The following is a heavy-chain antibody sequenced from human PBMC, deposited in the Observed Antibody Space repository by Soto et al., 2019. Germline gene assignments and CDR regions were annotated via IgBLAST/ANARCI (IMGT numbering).Heavy chain of an antibody. CDR3: ARDPSYDSRAIDY. J-gene: IGHJ4*02. CDR1: GFTFSSYG. V-gene: IGHV3-33*01. D-gene: IGHD3-22*01. Sequence: GGSLRLSCAASGFTFSSYGMHWVRQAPGKGLEWVAVIWYDGSNKYYADSVKGRFTISRDNSKNTLYLQMNSLRAEDTAVYYCARDPSYDSRAIDYWGQGTLVTVSS. CDR2: IWYDGSNK.